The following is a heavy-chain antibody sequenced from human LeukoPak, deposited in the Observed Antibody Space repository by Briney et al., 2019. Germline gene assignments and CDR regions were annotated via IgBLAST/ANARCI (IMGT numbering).Heavy chain of an antibody. D-gene: IGHD6-19*01. CDR3: AKDRGIGVAGPNYFDY. CDR1: GFTFSNYG. CDR2: IRYDGSNK. J-gene: IGHJ4*02. V-gene: IGHV3-30*02. Sequence: GGSLRLSCAASGFTFSNYGMHWVRQAPGKGLEWVAFIRYDGSNKYYADSVRGRSTISRDNSKNTLYLQMNSLRVEDTAVYYCAKDRGIGVAGPNYFDYWGQGTLVTVSS.